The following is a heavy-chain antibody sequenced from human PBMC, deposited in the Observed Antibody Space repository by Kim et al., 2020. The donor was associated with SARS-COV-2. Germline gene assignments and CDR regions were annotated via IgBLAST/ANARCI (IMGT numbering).Heavy chain of an antibody. V-gene: IGHV3-11*01. CDR2: ISSSGSTI. CDR1: GFTFSDYY. J-gene: IGHJ6*02. Sequence: GGSLRLSCAASGFTFSDYYMNWIRQAPGKGLEWVSYISSSGSTIYYADSVKGRFTISRDNAKNSLYLQMNSLRAEDTAVYYCARGPPPRITIFGVVREYGMDVWGQGTTVTVSS. CDR3: ARGPPPRITIFGVVREYGMDV. D-gene: IGHD3-3*01.